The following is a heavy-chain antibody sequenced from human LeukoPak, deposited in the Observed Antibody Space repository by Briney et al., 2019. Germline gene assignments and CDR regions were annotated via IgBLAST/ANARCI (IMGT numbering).Heavy chain of an antibody. CDR3: ARSPSPYSSGWYFDY. Sequence: SQTLSLTCAISGDSVSINSAAWNWIRQSPSRGLEWLGRTYQRSKWYNDYAVSVKSRITINPDISKNQFSLQLNSVTPEDTAVYYCARSPSPYSSGWYFDYWGQGTLVTISS. CDR1: GDSVSINSAA. CDR2: TYQRSKWYN. D-gene: IGHD6-19*01. V-gene: IGHV6-1*01. J-gene: IGHJ4*02.